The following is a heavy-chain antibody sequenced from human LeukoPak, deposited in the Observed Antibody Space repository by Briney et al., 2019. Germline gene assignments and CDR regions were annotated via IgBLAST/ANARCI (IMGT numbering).Heavy chain of an antibody. CDR2: ISGDGGST. Sequence: PGGPLRLSCAASGFTFDHYAMHWVRHAPGKGLEGVSLISGDGGSTYYVDSVKGRFTISRDNRKNSLYLQMNSLRTEDTALYYCAKGYDSYEATDYWGQGTLVTVSS. CDR1: GFTFDHYA. CDR3: AKGYDSYEATDY. D-gene: IGHD5-18*01. V-gene: IGHV3-43*02. J-gene: IGHJ4*02.